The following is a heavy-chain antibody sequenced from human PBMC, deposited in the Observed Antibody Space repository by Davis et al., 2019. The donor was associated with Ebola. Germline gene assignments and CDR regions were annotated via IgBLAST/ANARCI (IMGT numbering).Heavy chain of an antibody. D-gene: IGHD1-7*01. CDR1: GFTFSGSA. J-gene: IGHJ5*02. CDR3: ARGSNWNSVGWFDP. V-gene: IGHV3-73*01. CDR2: IRSKANSYAT. Sequence: GESLKISCAASGFTFSGSAMHWVRQASGKGLEWVGRIRSKANSYATAYAASVKGRFTISRDDSKNTAYLQMNSLRAEDTAVYYCARGSNWNSVGWFDPWGQGTLVTVSS.